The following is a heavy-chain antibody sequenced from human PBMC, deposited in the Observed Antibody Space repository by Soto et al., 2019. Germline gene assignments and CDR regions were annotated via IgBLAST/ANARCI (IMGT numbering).Heavy chain of an antibody. Sequence: QVQLMQSGAEVKKPGASVKVSCKASGDTFTDYYIHWVRQAPGQGLEWMGTVNPSGGHTTYAQQFLGRVTMTRDTSPSTLDMELTSLTSDDTAVYYCARGGHVVVVTAALDYWGQGTLVTVSS. CDR1: GDTFTDYY. V-gene: IGHV1-46*01. CDR2: VNPSGGHT. J-gene: IGHJ4*02. CDR3: ARGGHVVVVTAALDY. D-gene: IGHD2-21*02.